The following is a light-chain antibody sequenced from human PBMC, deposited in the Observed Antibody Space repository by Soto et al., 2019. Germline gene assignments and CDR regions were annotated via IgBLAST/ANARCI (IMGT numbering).Light chain of an antibody. V-gene: IGLV2-8*01. Sequence: QSVLTQPPSASGSPGQSVAISCTGTSSDVGGYNYMSWYQQLPGKSPKLMIYDVSKRPSGVPDRFSGSKSGNSASLTVSGLQAADEADYYCSSYAGTHIVFGTGTKVTVL. CDR3: SSYAGTHIV. CDR2: DVS. CDR1: SSDVGGYNY. J-gene: IGLJ1*01.